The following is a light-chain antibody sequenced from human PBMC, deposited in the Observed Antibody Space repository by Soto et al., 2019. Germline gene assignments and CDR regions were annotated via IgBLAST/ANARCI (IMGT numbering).Light chain of an antibody. CDR2: AAS. CDR3: QQANSFPLT. J-gene: IGKJ4*02. Sequence: DIQMAKSPPSVSASLGDRVTITCRATQGISSWLAWYQQKPGKAPKLLIYAASSLQSGVPSRFSRSGSGTDFTLTISSLQPEEFAIYYCQQANSFPLTVGGGTKVDIK. CDR1: QGISSW. V-gene: IGKV1-12*01.